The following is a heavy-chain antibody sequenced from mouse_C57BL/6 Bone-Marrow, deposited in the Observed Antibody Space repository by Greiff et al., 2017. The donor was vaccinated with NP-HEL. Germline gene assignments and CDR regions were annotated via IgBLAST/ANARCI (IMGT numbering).Heavy chain of an antibody. J-gene: IGHJ3*01. CDR1: GYTFTDHT. V-gene: IGHV1-78*01. D-gene: IGHD2-12*01. Sequence: QVQLQQSDAELVKPGASVKISCKVSGYTFTDHTIHWMKQRPEHGLEWIGYIYPRDGSTKYNAKFKGKATLTADKSSSTAYMQLNRLTSEDSAVYFCARKGDYYSPWFAYWGKGTLVTVAA. CDR3: ARKGDYYSPWFAY. CDR2: IYPRDGST.